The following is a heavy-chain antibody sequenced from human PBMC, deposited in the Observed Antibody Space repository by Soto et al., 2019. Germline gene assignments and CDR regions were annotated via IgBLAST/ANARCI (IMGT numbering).Heavy chain of an antibody. V-gene: IGHV2-5*01. CDR2: IYWNDDK. Sequence: QITLKESGPTLVKPTQTLTLTCTFSGFSLSTSGVGVGWIRQPPGKALEWLALIYWNDDKRYSPSLKSRLTITKDTSKNQVVLTMTNMDPVDTATYYCSHRFSTVTLPGEFDYWGQGTLVTVSS. J-gene: IGHJ4*02. CDR1: GFSLSTSGVG. D-gene: IGHD4-17*01. CDR3: SHRFSTVTLPGEFDY.